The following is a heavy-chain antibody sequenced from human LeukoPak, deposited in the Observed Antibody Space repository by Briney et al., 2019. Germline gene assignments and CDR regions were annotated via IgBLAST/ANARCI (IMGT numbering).Heavy chain of an antibody. V-gene: IGHV1-2*02. CDR3: ARAMASAAFGF. J-gene: IGHJ4*02. CDR1: GYTFSDSH. CDR2: LSPSSGAS. Sequence: GASVKVSCKASGYTFSDSHIHWVRQAPGQGLEWMGWLSPSSGASNHAQKFQGRVTLTRDTSITTAYMELNSLKSDDTAVYYCARAMASAAFGFWAQGTLVTVSS. D-gene: IGHD6-13*01.